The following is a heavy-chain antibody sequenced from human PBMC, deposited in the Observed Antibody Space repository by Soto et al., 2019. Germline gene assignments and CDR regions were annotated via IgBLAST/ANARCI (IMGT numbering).Heavy chain of an antibody. CDR2: ISSGSSYI. CDR3: ARGVLSDSGTCY. CDR1: GFTFSSYT. J-gene: IGHJ4*02. Sequence: GGSLRLSCAASGFTFSSYTMNWVRQAPGKGLEWVSSISSGSSYIYYADSMKGRFTISRDNAKNSLYLQMNSLRAEDTAVYYCARGVLSDSGTCYWGRGXLVTVS. D-gene: IGHD2-15*01. V-gene: IGHV3-21*01.